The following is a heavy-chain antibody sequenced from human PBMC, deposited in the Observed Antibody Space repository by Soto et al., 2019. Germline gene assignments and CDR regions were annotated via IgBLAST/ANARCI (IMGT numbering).Heavy chain of an antibody. J-gene: IGHJ4*02. D-gene: IGHD6-13*01. CDR2: VIPIFDIT. CDR1: GDTFSIYT. Sequence: SVKVSCKASGDTFSIYTISWVRQAPGQGLEWMGRVIPIFDITSYTQRFQGRVTITADKSTTTVYMELSSLRSEDTAVYYCARDRDNSNWPNFDFWGQGTLVTVS. V-gene: IGHV1-69*02. CDR3: ARDRDNSNWPNFDF.